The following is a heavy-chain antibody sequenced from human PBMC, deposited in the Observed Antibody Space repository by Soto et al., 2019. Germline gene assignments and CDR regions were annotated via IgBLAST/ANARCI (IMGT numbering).Heavy chain of an antibody. V-gene: IGHV1-2*04. CDR1: GYTFTGYY. CDR3: ARGPYSSGWPKPKDWYFDL. J-gene: IGHJ2*01. D-gene: IGHD6-19*01. Sequence: QVQLVQSGAEVKKPGASVKVSCKASGYTFTGYYMHWVRQAPGQGLEWMGWINPNSGGTNYAQKFQGWVTMTRDTSISTAYMELSRLRSDDTAVYYCARGPYSSGWPKPKDWYFDLWGRGTLVTVSS. CDR2: INPNSGGT.